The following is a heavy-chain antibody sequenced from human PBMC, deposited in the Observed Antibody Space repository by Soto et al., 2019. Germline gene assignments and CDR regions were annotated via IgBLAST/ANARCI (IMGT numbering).Heavy chain of an antibody. D-gene: IGHD1-26*01. V-gene: IGHV3-73*01. CDR3: ARLWSEREPNFDH. J-gene: IGHJ4*02. Sequence: PGGSLRLSCAASGYTFSYSALHWVRQASGKGLEWVGRIRSKANNYATVYAASVTGRFTISRDDSKNTAYLQMNSLKIEDTAVYYCARLWSEREPNFDHWGQGTLVTVSS. CDR2: IRSKANNYAT. CDR1: GYTFSYSA.